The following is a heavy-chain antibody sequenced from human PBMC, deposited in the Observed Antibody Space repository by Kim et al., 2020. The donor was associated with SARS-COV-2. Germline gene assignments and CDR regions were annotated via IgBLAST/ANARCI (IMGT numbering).Heavy chain of an antibody. CDR3: ASPELTEMATMNAFDI. V-gene: IGHV5-10-1*01. CDR2: IDPSDSYT. Sequence: GESLKISCKGSGYSFTSYWISWVRQMPGKGLEWMGRIDPSDSYTNYSPSFQGHVTISADKSISTAYLQWSSLKASDTAMYYCASPELTEMATMNAFDIWGQGTMVTVSS. CDR1: GYSFTSYW. D-gene: IGHD5-12*01. J-gene: IGHJ3*02.